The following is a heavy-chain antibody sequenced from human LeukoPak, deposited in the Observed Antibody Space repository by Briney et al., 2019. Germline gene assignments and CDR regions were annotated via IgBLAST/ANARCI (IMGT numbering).Heavy chain of an antibody. J-gene: IGHJ4*02. CDR1: GFTFSNYG. CDR3: ARDRSQWLRVFHFDY. CDR2: ISGSGDST. D-gene: IGHD6-19*01. Sequence: PGGSLRLSCAASGFTFSNYGMSWVRQAPGKGLEWVSSISGSGDSTYYADSVKGRFTISRDNSKNSLYLQMNSLRAEDTAVYYCARDRSQWLRVFHFDYWGQGTLVTVSS. V-gene: IGHV3-23*01.